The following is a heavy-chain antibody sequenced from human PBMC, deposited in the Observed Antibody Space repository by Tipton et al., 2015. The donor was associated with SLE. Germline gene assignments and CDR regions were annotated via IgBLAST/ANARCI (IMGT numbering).Heavy chain of an antibody. J-gene: IGHJ3*02. V-gene: IGHV4-61*09. CDR1: GGSISSGSYY. D-gene: IGHD2-21*01. CDR3: ARVGGGGHRHYAFDI. Sequence: LRLSCTVSGGSISSGSYYWSWIRQPAGKGLEWIGHIYTSGSTNYNPSLKSRVTISVDTSKNQFSLKLSSVTAADTAVYYCARVGGGGHRHYAFDIWGQGTMVTVSS. CDR2: IYTSGST.